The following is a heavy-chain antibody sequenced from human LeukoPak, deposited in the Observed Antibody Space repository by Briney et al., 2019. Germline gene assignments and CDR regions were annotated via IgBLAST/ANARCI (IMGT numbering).Heavy chain of an antibody. CDR3: AGGGGVTYYDSTGYLGYFDY. Sequence: SETLSLTCTVSGGSISSHYWSWIRQPPGKGLEWIGYIYYSGSTKFNPSLKSRVTISVDTSKNQFSLKLSSVTAADTAVYYCAGGGGVTYYDSTGYLGYFDYWGQGTRVTVSS. CDR1: GGSISSHY. J-gene: IGHJ4*02. CDR2: IYYSGST. V-gene: IGHV4-59*11. D-gene: IGHD3-22*01.